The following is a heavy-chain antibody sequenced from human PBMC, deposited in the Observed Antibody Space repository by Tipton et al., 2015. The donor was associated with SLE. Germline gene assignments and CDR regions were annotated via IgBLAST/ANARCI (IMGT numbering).Heavy chain of an antibody. CDR3: ARTNWNYVYFDY. Sequence: TLSLTCTVSGDSISTDNYYWGWTRQPAGKALEWIGHIYFSGQTYYNPSLKSRVTISVDTSKNQFSLKLNSVTAADTAVYYCARTNWNYVYFDYWGQGALVTVSS. V-gene: IGHV4-61*10. D-gene: IGHD1-7*01. CDR1: GDSISTDNYY. J-gene: IGHJ4*02. CDR2: IYFSGQT.